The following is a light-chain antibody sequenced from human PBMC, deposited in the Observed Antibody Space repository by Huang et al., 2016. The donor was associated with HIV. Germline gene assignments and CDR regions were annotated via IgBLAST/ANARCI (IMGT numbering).Light chain of an antibody. Sequence: IVMTQTPATLPGSPGGRATLSCRSSQSLSTNLAWYQQKPGQTPRLIIYGSTTRATGVPARFSGSGSGTDFTLTINSLQSEDFGIYYCQQYNNWHLTFGGGTKV. CDR2: GST. CDR1: QSLSTN. CDR3: QQYNNWHLT. V-gene: IGKV3-15*01. J-gene: IGKJ4*01.